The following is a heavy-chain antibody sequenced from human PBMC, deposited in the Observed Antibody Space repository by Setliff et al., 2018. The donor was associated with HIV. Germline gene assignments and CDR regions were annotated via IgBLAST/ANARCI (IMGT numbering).Heavy chain of an antibody. V-gene: IGHV4-4*07. CDR3: ARDSVVVITLDAFDI. CDR1: GGSISSYY. J-gene: IGHJ3*02. D-gene: IGHD3-22*01. CDR2: IYTSGST. Sequence: SETLSLTCTVSGGSISSYYWSWIRQPAGKGLEWIGRIYTSGSTNYNPSLKSRVTISVDTSKNQFSLKLSSVTAADTAVYYCARDSVVVITLDAFDIWGQGTMVTVSS.